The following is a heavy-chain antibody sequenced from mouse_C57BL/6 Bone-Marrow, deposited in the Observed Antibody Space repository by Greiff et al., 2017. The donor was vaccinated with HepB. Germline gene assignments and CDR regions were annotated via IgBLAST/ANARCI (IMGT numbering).Heavy chain of an antibody. CDR1: GYTFTSYW. D-gene: IGHD2-4*01. CDR2: IDPSDSYT. V-gene: IGHV1-69*01. CDR3: ARREAYDYVPFDY. J-gene: IGHJ2*01. Sequence: VQLQQPGAELVMPGASVKLSCKASGYTFTSYWMHWVKQRPGQGLEWIGEIDPSDSYTNYNQKFKGKSTLTVDKSSSTAYMQLSSLTSEDSAVYYCARREAYDYVPFDYWGQGTTLTVSS.